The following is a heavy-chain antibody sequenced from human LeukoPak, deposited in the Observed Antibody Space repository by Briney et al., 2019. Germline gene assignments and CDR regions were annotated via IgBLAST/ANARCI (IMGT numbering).Heavy chain of an antibody. Sequence: SETLSLTCTVSGDSISSYYWSWIRQPPGKGLEWIGYIYYRGRTNYNPSLKSRVTISVDTSKNQFSLKLSSVTAADTAVYYCARGWVWGYCYYYYMDVWGKGTTVTISS. CDR2: IYYRGRT. V-gene: IGHV4-59*08. CDR3: ARGWVWGYCYYYYMDV. CDR1: GDSISSYY. J-gene: IGHJ6*03. D-gene: IGHD2-15*01.